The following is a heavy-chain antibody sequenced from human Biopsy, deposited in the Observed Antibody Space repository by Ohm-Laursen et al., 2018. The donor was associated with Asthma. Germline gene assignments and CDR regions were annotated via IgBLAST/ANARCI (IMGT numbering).Heavy chain of an antibody. CDR3: ARKAGSCISRTCYSLDF. D-gene: IGHD2-2*01. V-gene: IGHV1-69*13. CDR1: GGTFNTYV. CDR2: INSVFGTT. J-gene: IGHJ4*02. Sequence: SVKVSCKSLGGTFNTYVIGWVRQAPGQGLEWMGGINSVFGTTTYTQKFQERVTITADDSTSTVYMELSSLRSEDTAVYYCARKAGSCISRTCYSLDFWGQGTLVTVSS.